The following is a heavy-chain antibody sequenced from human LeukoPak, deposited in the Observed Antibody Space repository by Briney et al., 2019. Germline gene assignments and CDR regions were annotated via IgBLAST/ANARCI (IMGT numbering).Heavy chain of an antibody. J-gene: IGHJ4*02. CDR2: ISGSGGSR. V-gene: IGHV3-23*01. CDR3: AKDPGYQVVYCFDY. Sequence: PGGSLRLSCAASGFTFSSYSMSWVRQAPGKGLEWVSGISGSGGSRDYADSVKGRFTISRENSKNTLYLQMNSLRVEDTAVYYCAKDPGYQVVYCFDYWGQGTLVTVSS. CDR1: GFTFSSYS. D-gene: IGHD2-2*01.